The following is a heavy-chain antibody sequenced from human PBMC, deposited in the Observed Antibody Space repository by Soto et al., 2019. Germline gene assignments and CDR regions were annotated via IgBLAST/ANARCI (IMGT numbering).Heavy chain of an antibody. V-gene: IGHV1-46*03. Sequence: ASVKVSFKASGYTFTSNSRHWLRHAPVQGLECIGITNPSAGSTNYAQKFHDRATLTSDTSTSTVYMELSSLRSEVTAVYYCARTVVSAGTNYWGQGTLVTVSS. J-gene: IGHJ4*02. D-gene: IGHD6-13*01. CDR1: GYTFTSNS. CDR3: ARTVVSAGTNY. CDR2: TNPSAGST.